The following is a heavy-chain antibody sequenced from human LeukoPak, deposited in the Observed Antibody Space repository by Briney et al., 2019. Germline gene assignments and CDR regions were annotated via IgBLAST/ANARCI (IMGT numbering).Heavy chain of an antibody. CDR2: ISHTGNNR. J-gene: IGHJ4*02. D-gene: IGHD6-19*01. Sequence: GGSLRLSGAASGFTFSIFGMPWVRQAPAKGLEWVALISHTGNNRYYADSVKGRFSISRDNSKNTMYLQMDSLRAEDTAVYYCAAGYSSGWRNLIDYWGQGTLVTVSS. CDR3: AAGYSSGWRNLIDY. V-gene: IGHV3-30*03. CDR1: GFTFSIFG.